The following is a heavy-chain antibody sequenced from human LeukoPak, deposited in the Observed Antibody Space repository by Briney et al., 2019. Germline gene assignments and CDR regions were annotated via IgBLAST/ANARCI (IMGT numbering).Heavy chain of an antibody. CDR1: GGSISSSY. J-gene: IGHJ4*02. D-gene: IGHD3-10*01. V-gene: IGHV4-59*01. Sequence: SETLSLTCTVSGGSISSSYWSWIRQPPGKGLEWIGFIFYSGSTNYNPSLKSRVTISVDTSKNQFSLRLSSVTAADTAVYYCARGASYYFGSGMSYYFDYWGQGTLVTVSS. CDR3: ARGASYYFGSGMSYYFDY. CDR2: IFYSGST.